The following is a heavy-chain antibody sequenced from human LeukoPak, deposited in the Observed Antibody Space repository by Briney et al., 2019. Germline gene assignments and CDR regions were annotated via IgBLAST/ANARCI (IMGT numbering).Heavy chain of an antibody. CDR2: IYIIGST. Sequence: SETLSLTCAVSGGSISSSNWWSWVRQHPGKGLGGIGAIYIIGSTNYNPSLKSRVTISVDKSKNQFSLKLSSVTAADTAVYYCAREGVGATRFNYYYYYMDVWGKGTTVTVSS. CDR3: AREGVGATRFNYYYYYMDV. CDR1: GGSISSSNW. D-gene: IGHD1-26*01. J-gene: IGHJ6*03. V-gene: IGHV4-4*02.